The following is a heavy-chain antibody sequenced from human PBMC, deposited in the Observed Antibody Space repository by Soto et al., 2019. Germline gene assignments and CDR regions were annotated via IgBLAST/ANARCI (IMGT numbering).Heavy chain of an antibody. D-gene: IGHD4-17*01. CDR1: GYTFTSYA. Sequence: ASVKVSCSASGYTFTSYAIHWVRQAPGQGLEYMGWVSAENRNAGYAPQFRGRVSMTADTSINTVYLELTTLTYEDTAVYYCEVTTGYWGQGTMVTVSS. V-gene: IGHV1-8*02. CDR3: EVTTGY. J-gene: IGHJ4*02. CDR2: VSAENRNA.